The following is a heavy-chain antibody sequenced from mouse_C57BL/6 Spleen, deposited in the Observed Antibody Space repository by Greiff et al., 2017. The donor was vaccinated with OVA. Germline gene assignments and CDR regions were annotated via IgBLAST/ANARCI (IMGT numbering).Heavy chain of an antibody. CDR1: GYAFSSYW. D-gene: IGHD1-1*01. J-gene: IGHJ3*01. CDR3: ARSDYGSSYVEFAY. V-gene: IGHV1-80*01. Sequence: VKLVESGAELVKPGASVKISCKASGYAFSSYWMNWVKQRPGKGLEWIGQIYPGDGDTNYNGKFKGKATLTADKSSSTAYMQLSSLTSEDSAVYFCARSDYGSSYVEFAYWGQGTLVTVSA. CDR2: IYPGDGDT.